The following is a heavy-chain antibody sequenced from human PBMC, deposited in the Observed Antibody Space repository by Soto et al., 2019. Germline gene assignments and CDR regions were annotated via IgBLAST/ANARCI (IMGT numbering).Heavy chain of an antibody. CDR2: INPDGGST. D-gene: IGHD6-13*01. J-gene: IGHJ6*02. V-gene: IGHV3-74*01. Sequence: EVPLVESGGGLIQPGGSLRLSCAASGFTFSNYWMQWVRQSPGKGLVWVSRINPDGGSTTYADSVKGRFTISRDNARYTLYLQMNTLTAEDTAVYYCARGMAAAGNVMDVWGQGTTVTVSS. CDR3: ARGMAAAGNVMDV. CDR1: GFTFSNYW.